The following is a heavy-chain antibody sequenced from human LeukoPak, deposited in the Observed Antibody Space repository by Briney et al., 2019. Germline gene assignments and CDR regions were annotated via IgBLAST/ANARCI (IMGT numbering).Heavy chain of an antibody. Sequence: GGSLRLSCAASGFTFSSHSMNWVRQAPGKGLEWVSSISSSSSYIYYADSVKGRFTISRDNAKNSLYLQMNSLRAEDTAVYYCARDPGNYDILTGLYYYYYMDVWGKGTTVTVSS. CDR3: ARDPGNYDILTGLYYYYYMDV. CDR1: GFTFSSHS. J-gene: IGHJ6*03. D-gene: IGHD3-9*01. V-gene: IGHV3-21*01. CDR2: ISSSSSYI.